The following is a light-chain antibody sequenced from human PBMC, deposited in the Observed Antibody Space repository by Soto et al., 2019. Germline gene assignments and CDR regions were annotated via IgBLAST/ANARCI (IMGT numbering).Light chain of an antibody. J-gene: IGKJ3*01. CDR2: AAS. CDR3: LQAYTYPFS. V-gene: IGKV1-6*01. Sequence: AIQMTQSPSSLSASVGDRVTITCRASQGIRNDFGWYQQKSGKAPKLLIYAASNLQSGVPSRFSVSGSGTDFTLTLGDLHPKDFKTYYCLQAYTYPFSCGPGTKE. CDR1: QGIRND.